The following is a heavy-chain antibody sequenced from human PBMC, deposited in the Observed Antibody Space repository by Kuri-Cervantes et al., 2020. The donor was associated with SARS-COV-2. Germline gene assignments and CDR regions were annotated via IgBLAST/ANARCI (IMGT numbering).Heavy chain of an antibody. CDR1: GYSFTSYW. J-gene: IGHJ3*02. V-gene: IGHV5-10-1*04. D-gene: IGHD6-19*01. CDR3: ARRAGLVSGTPGDAFDI. Sequence: GESLKISCKGSGYSFTSYWISWVRQMPGKGLEWMGRIDPSDSYTNYSPSFQGQVTISAAKSISTAYLQWSSLKASDTAMYYCARRAGLVSGTPGDAFDIWGQGTMVTVSS. CDR2: IDPSDSYT.